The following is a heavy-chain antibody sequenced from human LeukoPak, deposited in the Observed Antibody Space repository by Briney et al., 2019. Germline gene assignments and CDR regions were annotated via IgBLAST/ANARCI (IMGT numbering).Heavy chain of an antibody. Sequence: SETLSLTCTVSGVSISSYYWSWLRQSPGKGLEGIGYSYSSGRSPSYNPSFKSRVTISVDTSKNQFSLKLSSVTAADTAVYYCARGYCTNGVCYWGWFDPWGQGTLVTVSS. CDR3: ARGYCTNGVCYWGWFDP. CDR2: SYSSGRSP. V-gene: IGHV4-4*09. CDR1: GVSISSYY. D-gene: IGHD2-8*01. J-gene: IGHJ5*02.